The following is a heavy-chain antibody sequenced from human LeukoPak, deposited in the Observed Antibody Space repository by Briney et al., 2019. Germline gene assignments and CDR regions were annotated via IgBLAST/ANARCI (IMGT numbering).Heavy chain of an antibody. CDR3: ARRRRIAVAGSWFDH. CDR1: GGSISSSSYY. Sequence: PSETLSLTCTVSGGSISSSSYYWGWIRQPPGKGLEWIGSIYYSGSTYYNPSLKSRVTISVDTSKNQFSLKLSSVTAADTAVYYCARRRRIAVAGSWFDHWGQGTLVTVSS. V-gene: IGHV4-39*01. CDR2: IYYSGST. J-gene: IGHJ5*02. D-gene: IGHD6-19*01.